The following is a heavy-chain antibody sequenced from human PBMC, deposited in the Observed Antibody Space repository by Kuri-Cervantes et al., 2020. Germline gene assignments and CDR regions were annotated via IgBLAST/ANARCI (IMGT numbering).Heavy chain of an antibody. CDR1: GDSVSSGSYY. Sequence: GSLRLSCTVSGDSVSSGSYYWSWIRQPPGKGLEWIGYIYYSGSTNYNPSLKSRVTISVDTSKNQFSLNLSSVTAADTAVYYCARPIYYGSGSYAFWSQGTLVTVSS. D-gene: IGHD3-10*01. CDR2: IYYSGST. J-gene: IGHJ4*02. CDR3: ARPIYYGSGSYAF. V-gene: IGHV4-61*01.